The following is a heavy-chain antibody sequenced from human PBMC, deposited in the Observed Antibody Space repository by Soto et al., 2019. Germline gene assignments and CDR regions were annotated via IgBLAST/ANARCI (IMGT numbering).Heavy chain of an antibody. Sequence: PSETLSLTCTVSGGSISSYYWSWIRQPPGKGLEWIGYIYYSGSTNYNPSLKSRVTISVDTSKNQFSLKLSSVTAADTAVYYCARTTYYYDSSGYYYVGGNFDYWGQGTLVTVSS. CDR2: IYYSGST. D-gene: IGHD3-22*01. V-gene: IGHV4-59*01. CDR1: GGSISSYY. CDR3: ARTTYYYDSSGYYYVGGNFDY. J-gene: IGHJ4*02.